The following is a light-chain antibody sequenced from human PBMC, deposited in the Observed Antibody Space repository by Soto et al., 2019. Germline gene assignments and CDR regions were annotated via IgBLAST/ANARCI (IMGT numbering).Light chain of an antibody. J-gene: IGKJ1*01. Sequence: EMVLTQSPGTLSLSPGERATLSCRASQSVSSSDLAWYQQRPGRARRLRIYGASSRATGIPDRFSGSGSGTDFTLTISRLESEDYEVYCCQQYGSAFPWTFGQGTKV. CDR1: QSVSSSD. CDR2: GAS. CDR3: QQYGSAFPWT. V-gene: IGKV3-20*01.